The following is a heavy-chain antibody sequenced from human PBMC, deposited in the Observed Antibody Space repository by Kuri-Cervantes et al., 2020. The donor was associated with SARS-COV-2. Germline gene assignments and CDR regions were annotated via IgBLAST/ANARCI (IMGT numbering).Heavy chain of an antibody. CDR1: GFTFSDYS. D-gene: IGHD6-13*01. CDR3: ARDRSSNWFSTRVAFDI. V-gene: IGHV3-21*01. CDR2: ISSSTSYI. Sequence: GESLKISCAASGFTFSDYSINWVRQAPGKGLEWVSSISSSTSYIYYEDSVKGRFTISRDNAKNSLYLQMNSLRAEDTAIYYCARDRSSNWFSTRVAFDIWGQGTMVTVSS. J-gene: IGHJ3*02.